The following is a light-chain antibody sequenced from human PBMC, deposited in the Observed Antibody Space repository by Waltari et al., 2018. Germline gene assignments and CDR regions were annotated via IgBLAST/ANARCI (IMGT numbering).Light chain of an antibody. Sequence: EIVLPHSPVTMSVSPGEGVPLSCTASESVGTDVAWYRHKPGQPPRLLIYYANARATGVPARISGSGSGTDFTLTISSLEPEDFAFYYCQQSRQWPRRTFGQGAKLEI. V-gene: IGKV3D-15*01. CDR3: QQSRQWPRRT. J-gene: IGKJ2*01. CDR1: ESVGTD. CDR2: YAN.